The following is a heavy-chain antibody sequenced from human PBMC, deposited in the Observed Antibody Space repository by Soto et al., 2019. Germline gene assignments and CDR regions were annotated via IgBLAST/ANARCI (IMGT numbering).Heavy chain of an antibody. D-gene: IGHD3-10*01. CDR2: ISGYSGNT. CDR1: GYIITSYG. CDR3: ASVSGGFGELLVTAAYYFDY. J-gene: IGHJ4*02. Sequence: QVQLVQSGAEVKKPGASVKVSCKASGYIITSYGISWVRQAPGQGLEWMGWISGYSGNTNYAQNLQGRVTMTTDTTTSTAYMELRTLRSDDTAVYSCASVSGGFGELLVTAAYYFDYWGQGTLVTVSS. V-gene: IGHV1-18*01.